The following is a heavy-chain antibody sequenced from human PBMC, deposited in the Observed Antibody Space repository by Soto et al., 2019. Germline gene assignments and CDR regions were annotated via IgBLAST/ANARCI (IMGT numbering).Heavy chain of an antibody. CDR1: GFTFSSYG. CDR2: ISYDGSNK. V-gene: IGHV3-30*18. J-gene: IGHJ6*02. Sequence: GGSLRLSCAASGFTFSSYGMHWVRQAPGKGLEWVAVISYDGSNKYYADSVKGRFTISRDNSKNTLYLQMNSLRAEDTAVYYCAKLYYYDSSGYYYGRREDYYYYYYGMDVWGQGTTVTVSS. CDR3: AKLYYYDSSGYYYGRREDYYYYYYGMDV. D-gene: IGHD3-22*01.